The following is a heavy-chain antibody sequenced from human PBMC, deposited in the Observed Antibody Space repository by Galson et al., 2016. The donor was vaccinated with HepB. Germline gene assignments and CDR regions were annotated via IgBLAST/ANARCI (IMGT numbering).Heavy chain of an antibody. D-gene: IGHD6-19*01. CDR2: IYNEGNT. Sequence: SLRLSCAASGFTVSGNFMTWVRQAPGQGLEWVSTIYNEGNTYYADSVKGRFTISRDNSKNTLYLQMNSLSAEDTAVYYCAKNSYSSAWYPDYWGQGTLVTVSS. V-gene: IGHV3-53*01. J-gene: IGHJ4*02. CDR3: AKNSYSSAWYPDY. CDR1: GFTVSGNF.